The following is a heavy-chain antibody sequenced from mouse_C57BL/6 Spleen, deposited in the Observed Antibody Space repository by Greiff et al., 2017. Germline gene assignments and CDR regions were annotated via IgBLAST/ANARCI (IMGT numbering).Heavy chain of an antibody. CDR1: GFNIKDDY. CDR2: IDPENGDT. CDR3: TTGGYLY. J-gene: IGHJ2*01. V-gene: IGHV14-4*01. D-gene: IGHD2-3*01. Sequence: VQLQQSGAELVRPGASVKLSCTASGFNIKDDYMHWVKQRPEQGLEWIGWIDPENGDTEYASKFQGKATITADTSSNTAYLLLSSLTSEDTAYYYCTTGGYLYRGTGTTLTVSS.